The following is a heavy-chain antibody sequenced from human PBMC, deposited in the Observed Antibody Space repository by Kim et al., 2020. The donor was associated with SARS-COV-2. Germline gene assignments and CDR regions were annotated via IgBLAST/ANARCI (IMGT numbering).Heavy chain of an antibody. Sequence: STCGWRVGWIRQPPGKALEWLALIYWDDDKRYSPSLKSRLTITKDTSKNQVVLTMTNMDPVDTATYYCAYIGFSSDPPPMEYFDYWGQGTLAT. CDR3: AYIGFSSDPPPMEYFDY. CDR1: STCGWR. D-gene: IGHD6-19*01. V-gene: IGHV2-5*02. CDR2: IYWDDDK. J-gene: IGHJ4*02.